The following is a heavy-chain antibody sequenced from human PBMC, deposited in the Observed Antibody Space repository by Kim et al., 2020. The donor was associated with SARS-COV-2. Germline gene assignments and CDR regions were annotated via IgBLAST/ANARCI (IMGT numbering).Heavy chain of an antibody. Sequence: GGSLRLSCAASGFTFSSYWMSWVRQAPGKGLEWVANIKQDGSEKYYVDSVKGRFTISRDNAKNSLYLQMNSLRAEDTAVYYCARVYSSGWYEVKEVDYWGQGTLVTVSS. J-gene: IGHJ4*02. V-gene: IGHV3-7*01. D-gene: IGHD6-19*01. CDR2: IKQDGSEK. CDR3: ARVYSSGWYEVKEVDY. CDR1: GFTFSSYW.